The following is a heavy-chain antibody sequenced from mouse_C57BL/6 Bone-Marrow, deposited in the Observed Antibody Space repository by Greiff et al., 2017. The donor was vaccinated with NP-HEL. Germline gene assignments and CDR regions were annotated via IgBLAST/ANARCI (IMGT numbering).Heavy chain of an antibody. V-gene: IGHV5-4*01. D-gene: IGHD2-4*01. J-gene: IGHJ2*01. CDR2: ISDGGSYT. CDR1: GFTFSSYA. Sequence: DVMLVESGGGLVKPGGSLKLSCAASGFTFSSYAMSWVRQTPEKRLEWVATISDGGSYTYYPDNVQGRFTISRDNAKNNLYLQMSHLKSEDTAMYYCARDGIYYDYDEGGFDYWGQGTTLTVSS. CDR3: ARDGIYYDYDEGGFDY.